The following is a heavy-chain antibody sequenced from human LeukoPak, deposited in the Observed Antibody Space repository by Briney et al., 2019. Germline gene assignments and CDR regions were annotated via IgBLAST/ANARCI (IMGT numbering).Heavy chain of an antibody. J-gene: IGHJ4*02. CDR1: GGSINRGGYS. V-gene: IGHV4-30-2*01. CDR3: ARGAHYNILTAYFDY. Sequence: SQTLSLTCAVSGGSINRGGYSWSWIRQPPGKGLEWIGYIYHSGSTYYNPSLESRVTISLDRSKNQFSLKLTSVTAADTAVYYCARGAHYNILTAYFDYWDQGTLVTVSS. CDR2: IYHSGST. D-gene: IGHD3-9*01.